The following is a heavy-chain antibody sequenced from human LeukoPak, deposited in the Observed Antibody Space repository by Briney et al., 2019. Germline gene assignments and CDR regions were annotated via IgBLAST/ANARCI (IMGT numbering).Heavy chain of an antibody. CDR2: IWYDGSNK. D-gene: IGHD1-26*01. J-gene: IGHJ4*02. Sequence: RGSLRLSCAASGFTFRSYGMHWVRQAPGKGLEWVAVIWYDGSNKYYADSVKGRFTISRDNSKNTLYLQMNSLRAEDTAVYYCARERSGSYYTDYWGQGTLVTVSS. CDR1: GFTFRSYG. CDR3: ARERSGSYYTDY. V-gene: IGHV3-33*01.